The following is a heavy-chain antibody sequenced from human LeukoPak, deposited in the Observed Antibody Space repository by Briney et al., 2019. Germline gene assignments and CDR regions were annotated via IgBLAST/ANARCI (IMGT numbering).Heavy chain of an antibody. J-gene: IGHJ4*02. CDR1: GFTFSGYD. D-gene: IGHD4-17*01. CDR3: AKGRNEDGDAALNY. V-gene: IGHV3-30*02. CDR2: IRSDGSDK. Sequence: GGSLRLSCAASGFTFSGYDMHWVRQAPGKGLEWVALIRSDGSDKYYADSVKGRFTISRDNSKNTLYLQMNSLRAEDTAAYHCAKGRNEDGDAALNYWGQGTLVTVSS.